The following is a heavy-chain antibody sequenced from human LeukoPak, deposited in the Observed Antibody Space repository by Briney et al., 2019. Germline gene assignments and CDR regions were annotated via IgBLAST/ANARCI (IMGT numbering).Heavy chain of an antibody. J-gene: IGHJ4*02. Sequence: ASVKVSCKASGYTFTSYGISWVRQAPGQGLEWMGWISAYNGNTNYAQKLQGRVTMTTDTSTSTAYMELRSLRSDDTAVYYCARTYYDFWSGLPVGGLDYWGQGTLVTVSS. CDR3: ARTYYDFWSGLPVGGLDY. CDR1: GYTFTSYG. V-gene: IGHV1-18*01. CDR2: ISAYNGNT. D-gene: IGHD3-3*01.